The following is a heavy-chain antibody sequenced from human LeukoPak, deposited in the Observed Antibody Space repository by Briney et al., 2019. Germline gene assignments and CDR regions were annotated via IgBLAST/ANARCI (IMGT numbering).Heavy chain of an antibody. CDR1: GLTVSSYS. D-gene: IGHD6-6*01. Sequence: PGGSLRLSCVASGLTVSSYSMNWVRQAPGKGLEWVSYISSSSTIYYADSVKGRFTISRDNAKNSLDLQMNSLRDEDTAVYYCARSSSSVYFDYWGQGTLVTVSS. CDR2: ISSSSTI. J-gene: IGHJ4*02. V-gene: IGHV3-48*02. CDR3: ARSSSSVYFDY.